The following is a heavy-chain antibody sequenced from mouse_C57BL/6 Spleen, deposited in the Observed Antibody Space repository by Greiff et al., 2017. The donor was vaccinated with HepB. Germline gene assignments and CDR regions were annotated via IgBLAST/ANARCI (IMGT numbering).Heavy chain of an antibody. J-gene: IGHJ3*01. CDR3: AREGVYYGNPFAY. V-gene: IGHV1-76*01. CDR2: IYPGSGNT. Sequence: VKLMESGAELVRPGASVKLSCKASGYTFTDYYINWVKQRPGQGLEWIARIYPGSGNTYYNEKFKGKATLTAEKSSSTAYMQLSSLTSEDSAVYFCAREGVYYGNPFAYWGQGTLVTVSA. CDR1: GYTFTDYY. D-gene: IGHD2-1*01.